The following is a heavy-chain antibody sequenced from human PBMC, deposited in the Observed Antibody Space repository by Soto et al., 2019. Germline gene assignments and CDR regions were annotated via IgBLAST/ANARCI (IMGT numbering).Heavy chain of an antibody. CDR3: AGNYYGSGSFGSGRYYSSFDF. Sequence: SQTLSLTCAMSGDSVSSNSAAWKWTRQSPTRGLEWLGRTYYNSKRYTDYAVSVKSRMTIDADTSKNHFSLNLSSVTPEDTALYYCAGNYYGSGSFGSGRYYSSFDFWCPGTLLTVSS. CDR1: GDSVSSNSAA. D-gene: IGHD3-10*01. J-gene: IGHJ4*02. V-gene: IGHV6-1*01. CDR2: TYYNSKRYT.